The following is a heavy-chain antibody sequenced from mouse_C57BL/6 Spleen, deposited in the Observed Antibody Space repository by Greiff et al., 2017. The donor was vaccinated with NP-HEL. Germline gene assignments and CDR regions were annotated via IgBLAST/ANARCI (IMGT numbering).Heavy chain of an antibody. J-gene: IGHJ3*01. CDR1: GYSITSGYY. CDR3: ARAIYYGVAWFAY. V-gene: IGHV3-6*01. D-gene: IGHD2-13*01. CDR2: ISYDGSN. Sequence: EVKLQESGPGLVKPSQSLSLTCSVTGYSITSGYYWNWIRQFPGNKLEWMGYISYDGSNNYNPSLKNRISITRDTSKNQFFLKLNSVTTEDTATYYCARAIYYGVAWFAYWGQGTLVTVSA.